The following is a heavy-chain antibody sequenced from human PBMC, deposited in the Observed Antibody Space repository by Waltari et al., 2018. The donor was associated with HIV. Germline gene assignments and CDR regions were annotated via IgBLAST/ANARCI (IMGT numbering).Heavy chain of an antibody. CDR3: ATEAAAGTVPIDY. D-gene: IGHD6-13*01. CDR2: ISSSSSYI. J-gene: IGHJ4*02. Sequence: EVQLVVSGGGLVKPGGSLRLSCAAPGFTFSSHRMNWVRPAPGKGLEWVASISSSSSYIYYADSVKGRFTISRDNAKNSLYLQMNSLRAEDTAVYYCATEAAAGTVPIDYWGQGTLVTVSS. CDR1: GFTFSSHR. V-gene: IGHV3-21*01.